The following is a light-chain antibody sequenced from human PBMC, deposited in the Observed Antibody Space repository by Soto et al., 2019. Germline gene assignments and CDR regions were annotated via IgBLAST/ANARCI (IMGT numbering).Light chain of an antibody. CDR2: EVT. V-gene: IGLV2-14*01. Sequence: QSVLTQPASVSGSPGQSIAISCTGTSSDVGGYDYVSWYQQHPDKAPKLIIYEVTKRPSGVSNRFSGSKSGNTASLTISGLQPDDEADYYCSSHTTGDTRVFGSGNKVTDL. CDR1: SSDVGGYDY. J-gene: IGLJ1*01. CDR3: SSHTTGDTRV.